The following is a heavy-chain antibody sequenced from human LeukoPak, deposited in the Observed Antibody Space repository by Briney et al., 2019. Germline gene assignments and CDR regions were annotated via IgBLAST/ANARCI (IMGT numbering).Heavy chain of an antibody. V-gene: IGHV1-18*01. CDR2: ISAYNGNT. Sequence: ASVKVSCKASGYTFTSYGISWVRQAPGQGLEWMGLISAYNGNTNYAQKLQGRVTMTTDTSTSTAYMELRSLRSDDTAVYYCARREGILEWLSYYGMDVWGQGTTVTVSS. CDR3: ARREGILEWLSYYGMDV. J-gene: IGHJ6*02. CDR1: GYTFTSYG. D-gene: IGHD3-3*01.